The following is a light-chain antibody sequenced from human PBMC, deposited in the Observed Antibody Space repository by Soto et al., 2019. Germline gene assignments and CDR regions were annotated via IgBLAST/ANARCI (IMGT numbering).Light chain of an antibody. Sequence: DIQMTQSPSTLSASVGDRVTITCRASQSVSSWLAWYQQKPGKAPNLLIYKASSLESGVPSRFSGSGSGTEFTLTISSLQPDDFATYYCQQYNSYLWTFGQGTKVEL. V-gene: IGKV1-5*03. CDR1: QSVSSW. CDR3: QQYNSYLWT. CDR2: KAS. J-gene: IGKJ1*01.